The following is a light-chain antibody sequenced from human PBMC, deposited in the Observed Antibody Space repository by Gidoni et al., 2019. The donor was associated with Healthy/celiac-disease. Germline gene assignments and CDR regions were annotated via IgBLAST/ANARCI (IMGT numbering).Light chain of an antibody. CDR2: DVR. J-gene: IGLJ1*01. CDR3: SSYTSSSTLFV. CDR1: SSDVGGYNY. V-gene: IGLV2-14*03. Sequence: QSALTQPASVSGSPGQSITISCTGTSSDVGGYNYVSWYQQHPGKALKLMIYDVRNRPSGVSNRFSCSKSGNTASLTISGLQAEDEADYYCSSYTSSSTLFVFGTGTKVTVL.